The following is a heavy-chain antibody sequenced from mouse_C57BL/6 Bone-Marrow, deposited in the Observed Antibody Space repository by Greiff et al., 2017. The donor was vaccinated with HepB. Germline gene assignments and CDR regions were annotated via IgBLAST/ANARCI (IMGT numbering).Heavy chain of an antibody. V-gene: IGHV5-6*01. CDR3: ARRTVGYGSSYCYAMDY. J-gene: IGHJ4*01. Sequence: EVQRVESGGDLVKPGGSLKLSCAASGFTFSSYGMSWVRQTPDKRLEWVATISSGGSYTYYPDSVKGRFTISRDNAKHTLYLQMSSLMSEDTAMYYCARRTVGYGSSYCYAMDYWGQGTSVTVSS. CDR2: ISSGGSYT. CDR1: GFTFSSYG. D-gene: IGHD1-1*01.